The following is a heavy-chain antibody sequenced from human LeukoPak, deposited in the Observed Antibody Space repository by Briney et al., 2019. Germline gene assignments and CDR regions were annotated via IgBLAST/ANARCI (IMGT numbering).Heavy chain of an antibody. CDR2: IRYDGSNK. CDR3: ARVLREDPRQLDTATSYYMDV. J-gene: IGHJ6*03. CDR1: GFTFSSYG. D-gene: IGHD5-18*01. Sequence: SGGSLRLSCAASGFTFSSYGMHWVRQAPGKGLEWVAFIRYDGSNKYYPDSVKGRFTISRDNSKNTLYLQMNSLRAEDTAVYYCARVLREDPRQLDTATSYYMDVWGKGTTVTISS. V-gene: IGHV3-30*02.